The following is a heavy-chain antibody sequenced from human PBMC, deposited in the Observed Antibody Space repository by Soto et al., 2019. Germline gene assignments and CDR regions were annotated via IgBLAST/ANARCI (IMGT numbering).Heavy chain of an antibody. V-gene: IGHV1-24*01. CDR2: FDPEDGET. CDR1: GYTLTELS. Sequence: GASVKVSCKVSGYTLTELSMHWVRQAPGKGLEWMGGFDPEDGETIYAQKFQGRVTMTEDTSTDTAYMELSSLRSEDTAVYYCATDTYYYDSSGYKNWGQGTLVTVSS. D-gene: IGHD3-22*01. CDR3: ATDTYYYDSSGYKN. J-gene: IGHJ4*02.